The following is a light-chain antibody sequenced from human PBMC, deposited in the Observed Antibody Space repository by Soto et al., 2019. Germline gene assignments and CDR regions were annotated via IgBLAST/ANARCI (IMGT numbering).Light chain of an antibody. CDR2: WAS. J-gene: IGKJ2*01. CDR3: QEYYNTPYT. V-gene: IGKV4-1*01. CDR1: QNVLYRSSNKSY. Sequence: DIVMTQSPDFLAVSLGERATISCKSSQNVLYRSSNKSYLAWYQQRPGQPPRLLLYWASTRESGVPDRFVGRGSETDFTLTISSLQAGDEAIYHCQEYYNTPYTFGQGTTLEIK.